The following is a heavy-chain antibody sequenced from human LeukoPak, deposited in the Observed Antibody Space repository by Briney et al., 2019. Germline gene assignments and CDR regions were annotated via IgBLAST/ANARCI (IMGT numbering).Heavy chain of an antibody. CDR3: ARGSTPDY. CDR2: IHYSGSI. Sequence: TSETLSLTCTVSGGSMNSYYWNRIRRPPGKGLEWIGYIHYSGSINYNPSLKSRVTMSVDTSKSQFSLKLSSVTAADTAVYYCARGSTPDYWGQGTLVTVSS. V-gene: IGHV4-59*01. D-gene: IGHD1-26*01. CDR1: GGSMNSYY. J-gene: IGHJ4*02.